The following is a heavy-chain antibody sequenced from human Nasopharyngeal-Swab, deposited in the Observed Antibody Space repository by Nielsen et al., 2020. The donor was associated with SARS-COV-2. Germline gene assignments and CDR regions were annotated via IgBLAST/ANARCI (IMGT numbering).Heavy chain of an antibody. CDR2: ISSSSSYI. Sequence: GESLKISCAASGFTFSSYSMNWVRQAPGKGLEWVSSISSSSSYIYYADSVKGRFTISRDNAKNSLYLQMNSLRAEDTAVYCCARASRGTSTRTFDYWGQGTLVTVSS. CDR1: GFTFSSYS. J-gene: IGHJ4*02. D-gene: IGHD1-1*01. V-gene: IGHV3-21*01. CDR3: ARASRGTSTRTFDY.